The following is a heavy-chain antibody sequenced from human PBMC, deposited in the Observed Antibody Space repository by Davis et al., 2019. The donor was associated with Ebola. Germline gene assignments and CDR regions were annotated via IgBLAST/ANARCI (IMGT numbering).Heavy chain of an antibody. J-gene: IGHJ4*02. V-gene: IGHV3-23*01. CDR2: ISGSGSST. Sequence: GESLKISCAASGFTFSSYAMSWVRQAPGKGLQWVSAISGSGSSTYFADSVKGRFTISRDNSKNMLYLQMNSLRVEDTAVYYCAKDFDSSSSAPFDYWGQGTLVTVSS. CDR3: AKDFDSSSSAPFDY. CDR1: GFTFSSYA. D-gene: IGHD6-6*01.